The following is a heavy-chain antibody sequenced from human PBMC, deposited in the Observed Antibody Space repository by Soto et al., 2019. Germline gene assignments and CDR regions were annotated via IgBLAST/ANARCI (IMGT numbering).Heavy chain of an antibody. CDR1: GFSVSSNY. V-gene: IGHV3-66*01. CDR3: ARSYKGFCRGADCYSILAFDM. Sequence: EVQLVESGGGLVQPGGSLRLSCAASGFSVSSNYMSWIRQAPGMGLEWVSVIYSGTTTDYADSVKGRFTISRDSSKNTLYLQMNSLRAEDTAVYYCARSYKGFCRGADCYSILAFDMWGQGTMVAVSS. J-gene: IGHJ3*02. D-gene: IGHD2-15*01. CDR2: IYSGTTT.